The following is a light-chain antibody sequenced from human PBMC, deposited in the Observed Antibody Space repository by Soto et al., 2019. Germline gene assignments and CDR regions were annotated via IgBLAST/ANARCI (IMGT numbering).Light chain of an antibody. CDR3: CSYAGDYTRI. J-gene: IGLJ2*01. CDR1: SSDVGGYNY. Sequence: QSALNQPRSVSGSPGQSVAISCTGTSSDVGGYNYVSWYQHHPGKAPKFMIYDVSKRPSGVPDRFSGSKSGNTASLTISGLQAEDEADYYCCSYAGDYTRIFGGGTKVTVL. CDR2: DVS. V-gene: IGLV2-11*01.